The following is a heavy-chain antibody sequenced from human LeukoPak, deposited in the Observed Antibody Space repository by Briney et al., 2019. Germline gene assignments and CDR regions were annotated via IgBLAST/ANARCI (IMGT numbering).Heavy chain of an antibody. CDR2: LSNTGIAT. J-gene: IGHJ6*02. Sequence: SGGSLRLSCVASGFTFSSYAMSWVRQAPGKGLEWVSTLSNTGIATYYADSVKGRFTISRDNYENTLFLQMNYLRAEDTATYYCAKVPYSDYGSGRPPFMDVWGQGTTVAVSS. CDR3: AKVPYSDYGSGRPPFMDV. V-gene: IGHV3-23*01. D-gene: IGHD3-10*01. CDR1: GFTFSSYA.